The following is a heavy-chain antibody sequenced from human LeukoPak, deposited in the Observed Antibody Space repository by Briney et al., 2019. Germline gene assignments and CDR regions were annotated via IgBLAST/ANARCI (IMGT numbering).Heavy chain of an antibody. CDR2: IRYDGTNK. V-gene: IGHV3-30*02. CDR3: AKARDDSSGYLFDY. J-gene: IGHJ4*02. Sequence: PGGSLRLSCAASGFTFSSYGMHWVRQAPGKGLEWVAFIRYDGTNKYYADSVKGRFTISRDNSKNTLYLQMNSLRAEDTAVYYCAKARDDSSGYLFDYWGQGTLVTVSS. CDR1: GFTFSSYG. D-gene: IGHD3-22*01.